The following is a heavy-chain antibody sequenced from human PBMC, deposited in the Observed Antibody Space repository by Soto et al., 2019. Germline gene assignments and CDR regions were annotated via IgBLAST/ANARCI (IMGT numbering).Heavy chain of an antibody. CDR3: ARSIATAGTGPFFGY. CDR1: GGSISSGGYY. CDR2: IYYSGST. D-gene: IGHD6-13*01. J-gene: IGHJ4*02. V-gene: IGHV4-31*03. Sequence: QVQLQESGPGLVKPSQTLSLTCTVSGGSISSGGYYWSWIRQHPGKGLEWIGYIYYSGSTYYNPSLKSGVTIPVDTSKNQFSMKLRSVTAADTAVYYCARSIATAGTGPFFGYWGQGTLVTVSS.